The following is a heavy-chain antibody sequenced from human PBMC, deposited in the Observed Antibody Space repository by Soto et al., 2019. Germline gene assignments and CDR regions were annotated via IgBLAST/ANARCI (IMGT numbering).Heavy chain of an antibody. CDR1: GGSISSGGYS. Sequence: SETLSLTCAVSGGSISSGGYSWSWIRQPPGKGLELIGYIYHSASTYYNPSLKSRVTISVDRSKNQLSLKLSSVTAADTAVYYCARGARWLDYFDYWGQGTLVTVSS. CDR2: IYHSAST. D-gene: IGHD6-19*01. J-gene: IGHJ4*02. V-gene: IGHV4-30-2*01. CDR3: ARGARWLDYFDY.